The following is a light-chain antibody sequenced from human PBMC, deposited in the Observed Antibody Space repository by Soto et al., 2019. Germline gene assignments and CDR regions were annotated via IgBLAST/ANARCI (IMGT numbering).Light chain of an antibody. CDR2: HAS. V-gene: IGKV3-20*01. CDR1: QSVSRSF. Sequence: EIVLTQSPGTLSLSPGEVVTLSCRASQSVSRSFLAWYQPKHGQPPRLLIYHASSRATGIPDRFSGRGSGTDFTLTISRLEPEDLAVYYGQQYGSSPQTFGQGTKLEI. J-gene: IGKJ2*01. CDR3: QQYGSSPQT.